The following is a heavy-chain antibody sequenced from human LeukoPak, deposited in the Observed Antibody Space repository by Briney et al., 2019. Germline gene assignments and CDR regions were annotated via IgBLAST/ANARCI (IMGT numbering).Heavy chain of an antibody. D-gene: IGHD3-3*01. CDR3: ARGTERFLEWLSGHNWFDP. Sequence: ASVKVSCKASGYTFTSYDINWVRQATGQGLEWMGWMNPNSGNTGYAQKFQGRVTMTRNTSISTAHMELSSLRSEDTAVYYCARGTERFLEWLSGHNWFDPWGQGTLVTVSS. J-gene: IGHJ5*02. V-gene: IGHV1-8*01. CDR2: MNPNSGNT. CDR1: GYTFTSYD.